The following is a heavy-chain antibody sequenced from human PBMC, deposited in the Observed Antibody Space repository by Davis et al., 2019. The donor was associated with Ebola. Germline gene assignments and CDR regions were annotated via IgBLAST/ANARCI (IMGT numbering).Heavy chain of an antibody. J-gene: IGHJ6*04. CDR3: AKGSVTIFGVAPDYYGMDV. CDR1: GFTFSSYA. V-gene: IGHV3-30-3*01. Sequence: GGSLRLSCAASGFTFSSYAMHWVRQAPGKGLEWVAVISYDGSSKYYVDSVKGRFIISRDNSKNMLYLQMNSLRAEDTAVYYCAKGSVTIFGVAPDYYGMDVWGKGTTVTVSS. CDR2: ISYDGSSK. D-gene: IGHD3-3*01.